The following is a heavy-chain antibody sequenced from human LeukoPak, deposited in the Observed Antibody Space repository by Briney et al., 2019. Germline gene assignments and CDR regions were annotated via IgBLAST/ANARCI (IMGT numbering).Heavy chain of an antibody. CDR1: GYTFNTYG. J-gene: IGHJ4*02. D-gene: IGHD1-26*01. Sequence: GASVKVSCKGSGYTFNTYGITWVRQAPGQGLEWMGWINTDTLNARYEQKFQGRVTMTTDTSTSTAYMELRSLRSDDTAVYYCARGGSFHYDFWGQGTLVTVSS. CDR2: INTDTLNA. V-gene: IGHV1-18*01. CDR3: ARGGSFHYDF.